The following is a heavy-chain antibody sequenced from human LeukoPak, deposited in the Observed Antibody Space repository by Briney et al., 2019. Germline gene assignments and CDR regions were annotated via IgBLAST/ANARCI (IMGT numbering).Heavy chain of an antibody. D-gene: IGHD1-26*01. CDR3: VRGKWEPQEFFDY. CDR1: GFFFSSYE. J-gene: IGHJ4*02. Sequence: GGSLRLSCAASGFFFSSYEMNWVRQAPGKGLEWIANIRSNGITMYYADSVKGRFTISRDNAKNSLYLLMNSLRAEDTALYYCVRGKWEPQEFFDYWGQGTLVTVSS. V-gene: IGHV3-48*03. CDR2: IRSNGITM.